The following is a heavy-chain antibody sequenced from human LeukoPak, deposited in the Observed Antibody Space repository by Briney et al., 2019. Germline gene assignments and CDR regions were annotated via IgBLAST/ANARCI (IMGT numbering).Heavy chain of an antibody. V-gene: IGHV3-21*01. Sequence: PGGSLRLSCAASGFNFTNYNMNWVRQAPGKGLEWVSSIHSSSGSIYYADSLKGRFTISRDNAKNSLYLQMNSLRAEDTAVYYCTSGTVGTTEVYWGQGTLVTVSS. CDR2: IHSSSGSI. D-gene: IGHD1-26*01. J-gene: IGHJ4*02. CDR1: GFNFTNYN. CDR3: TSGTVGTTEVY.